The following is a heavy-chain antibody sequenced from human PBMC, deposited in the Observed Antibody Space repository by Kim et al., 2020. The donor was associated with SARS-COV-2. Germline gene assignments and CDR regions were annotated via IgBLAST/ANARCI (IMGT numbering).Heavy chain of an antibody. Sequence: SLRLSCAASGFTFDDYAMHWVRQAPGKGLEWVSGISWNSGSIGYADSVKGRFTISRDNAKNSLYLQMNSLRAEDTALYYCAKASDYYYYYYMDVWGK. V-gene: IGHV3-9*01. J-gene: IGHJ6*03. CDR3: AKASDYYYYYYMDV. CDR1: GFTFDDYA. CDR2: ISWNSGSI.